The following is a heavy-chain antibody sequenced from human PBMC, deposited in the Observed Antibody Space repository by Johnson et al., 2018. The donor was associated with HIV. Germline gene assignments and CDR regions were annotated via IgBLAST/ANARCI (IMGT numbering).Heavy chain of an antibody. D-gene: IGHD3-10*01. Sequence: QVQLVESGGGVVQPGRSLRLSCSASGFTFSSYAMPWVRQAPGKGLEWVAVISYDGSNKYYADSVKGRFTISRDNSKNTLYLQMNSLRAEDTAVYYCARFENTLSNAFDIWGQGTMVTVSS. CDR2: ISYDGSNK. CDR1: GFTFSSYA. J-gene: IGHJ3*02. CDR3: ARFENTLSNAFDI. V-gene: IGHV3-30*04.